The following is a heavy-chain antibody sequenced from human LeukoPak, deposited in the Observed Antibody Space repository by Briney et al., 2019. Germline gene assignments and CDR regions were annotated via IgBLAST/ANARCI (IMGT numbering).Heavy chain of an antibody. D-gene: IGHD3-10*01. J-gene: IGHJ5*02. Sequence: GGSLRLSCAASGFTFSDYGMHWVRQGPGKGLEWVAVISYDGSDKYYADSVKGRFTISRDNSANTLYLQMNSLRAEDTALYYCARGDYGSGSWRFDPWGQGTLVTVSS. CDR3: ARGDYGSGSWRFDP. CDR1: GFTFSDYG. CDR2: ISYDGSDK. V-gene: IGHV3-30*03.